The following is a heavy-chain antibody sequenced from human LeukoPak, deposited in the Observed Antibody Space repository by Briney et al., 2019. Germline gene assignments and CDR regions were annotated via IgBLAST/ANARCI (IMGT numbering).Heavy chain of an antibody. CDR3: ASCSGYHLPFDY. CDR2: INPSGGST. Sequence: GASVKVSCKASVYTLISSYIHWVRQAPGQGLEWMGVINPSGGSTSYEQKFQGRVTMTRDTSTSTIYMELSSLRSEDTAVYYCASCSGYHLPFDYRGQGTLVTVSS. CDR1: VYTLISSY. V-gene: IGHV1-46*01. D-gene: IGHD2-15*01. J-gene: IGHJ4*02.